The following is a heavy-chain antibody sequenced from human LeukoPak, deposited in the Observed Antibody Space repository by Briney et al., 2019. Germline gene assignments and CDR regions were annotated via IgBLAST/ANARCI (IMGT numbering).Heavy chain of an antibody. Sequence: SETLSLTCTVSGGSISSYYWSWIRQPPGKGLEWIGYIYYSGSTNYNPSLKSRVTISVDTSKNQCSLKLSSVTAADTAVYYCARVKYYYDSSGYIRILYFDYWGQGTLVTVSS. D-gene: IGHD3-22*01. CDR3: ARVKYYYDSSGYIRILYFDY. CDR2: IYYSGST. V-gene: IGHV4-59*01. J-gene: IGHJ4*02. CDR1: GGSISSYY.